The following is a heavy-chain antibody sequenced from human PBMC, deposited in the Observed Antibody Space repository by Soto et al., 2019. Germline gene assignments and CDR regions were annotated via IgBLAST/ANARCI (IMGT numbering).Heavy chain of an antibody. Sequence: QVQLVESGGGVVQPGRSLRLSCAASGFTFSSYGMHWVRQAPGKGLEWVAAISHDGSNKYYADSVQGRFSISRDNSKNTMYLQLNGLRAEDTAVYYCVKRHYGGHSCDYWCQGTLVTVSS. V-gene: IGHV3-30*18. J-gene: IGHJ4*02. D-gene: IGHD4-17*01. CDR2: ISHDGSNK. CDR3: VKRHYGGHSCDY. CDR1: GFTFSSYG.